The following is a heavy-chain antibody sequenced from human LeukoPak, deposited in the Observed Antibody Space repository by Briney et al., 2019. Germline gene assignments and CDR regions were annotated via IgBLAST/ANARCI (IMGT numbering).Heavy chain of an antibody. V-gene: IGHV3-49*04. CDR1: GFAFDDFA. CDR3: SRNGLVDFDY. J-gene: IGHJ4*02. CDR2: IRRRAYGGAA. Sequence: PGGSLRPSCTPSGFAFDDFAMSWVRQPAGKGLEWVGFIRRRAYGGAAEYAASVKGRFIISRDDSKGIAYLQMNSLKTEDTAVYYCSRNGLVDFDYWGQGSRVIVSP.